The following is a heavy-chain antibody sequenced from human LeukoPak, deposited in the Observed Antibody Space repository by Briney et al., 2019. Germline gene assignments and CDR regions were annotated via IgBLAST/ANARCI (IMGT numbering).Heavy chain of an antibody. CDR1: GYTFTSYG. V-gene: IGHV1-18*01. Sequence: GASVKVSCKASGYTFTSYGISWVRQAPGQGLEWMGWISAYNGNTNYAQKLQGKVTMTTDTSTSTAYMELRSLRSDDTAVYYCAREQAMTYYDILTGYFPFDYWGQGTLVTVSS. D-gene: IGHD3-9*01. J-gene: IGHJ4*02. CDR2: ISAYNGNT. CDR3: AREQAMTYYDILTGYFPFDY.